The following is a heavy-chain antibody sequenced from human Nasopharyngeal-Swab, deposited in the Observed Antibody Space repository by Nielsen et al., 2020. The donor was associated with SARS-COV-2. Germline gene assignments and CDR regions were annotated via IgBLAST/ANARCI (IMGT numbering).Heavy chain of an antibody. CDR2: ISSSGSHK. J-gene: IGHJ4*02. D-gene: IGHD3-10*01. CDR3: ARVEEYYYGSGSLSDN. V-gene: IGHV3-21*01. Sequence: WIRQPPGKGLEWVSFISSSGSHKHYADSMKGRFTISRDNAKSSLYLQLSSLRAEDTAVYYCARVEEYYYGSGSLSDNWGQGTLVTVSS.